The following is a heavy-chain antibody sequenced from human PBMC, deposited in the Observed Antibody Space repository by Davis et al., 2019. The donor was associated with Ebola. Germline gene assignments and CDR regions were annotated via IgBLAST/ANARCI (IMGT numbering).Heavy chain of an antibody. Sequence: GESLKISCAASGFTFSSYWMSWVRQAPGKGLEWVANIKQDGSEKYYVDSVKGRFTISRDNAKNSLYLQMNSLRAEDTAVYYCARGGSGSYYNVFWVAYYWGQGTLVTVSS. CDR3: ARGGSGSYYNVFWVAYY. V-gene: IGHV3-7*01. D-gene: IGHD3-10*01. CDR1: GFTFSSYW. CDR2: IKQDGSEK. J-gene: IGHJ4*02.